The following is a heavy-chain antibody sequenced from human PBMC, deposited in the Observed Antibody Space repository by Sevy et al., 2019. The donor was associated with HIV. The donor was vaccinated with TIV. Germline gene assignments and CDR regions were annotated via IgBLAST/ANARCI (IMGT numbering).Heavy chain of an antibody. J-gene: IGHJ4*02. CDR1: GFTFSSYS. V-gene: IGHV3-21*01. Sequence: LGGSLRLSCAASGFTFSSYSMNWVRQAPGKGLEWVSSISSSSSYIYYADSVKGRFTISRDNAKNSLYLQMNSLRAEDTAVYYCARDYYDSSGYSYFDYWGQGTLVTVSS. CDR3: ARDYYDSSGYSYFDY. CDR2: ISSSSSYI. D-gene: IGHD3-22*01.